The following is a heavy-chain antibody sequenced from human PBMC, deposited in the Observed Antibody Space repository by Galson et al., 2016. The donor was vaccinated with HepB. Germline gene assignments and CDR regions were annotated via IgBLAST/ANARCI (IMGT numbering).Heavy chain of an antibody. Sequence: ETLSLTCAVYGGSFSDYYWSWIRQSPGKGLEWIGEINHSENTNYNPSLKSRVTISLDTSKNQFFLRLSSVTAADTAVCYCARGPYYYYSSGYYYYCNGMDVWGQGTTVTVSS. J-gene: IGHJ6*02. D-gene: IGHD3-22*01. V-gene: IGHV4-34*01. CDR2: INHSENT. CDR1: GGSFSDYY. CDR3: ARGPYYYYSSGYYYYCNGMDV.